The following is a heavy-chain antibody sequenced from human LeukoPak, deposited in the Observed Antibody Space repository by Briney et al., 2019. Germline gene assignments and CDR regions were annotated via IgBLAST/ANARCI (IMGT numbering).Heavy chain of an antibody. CDR3: AKESSWYPLYFDY. J-gene: IGHJ4*02. D-gene: IGHD6-13*01. Sequence: PGGSLRLSCAASGFTFSSHLMHWVRQAPGKGLVWVSRISSDGTYTNYADSVRGRFTISRDNAKNTLYLQMNSLRAEDTAVYYCAKESSWYPLYFDYWGQGTLVTVSS. CDR2: ISSDGTYT. V-gene: IGHV3-74*01. CDR1: GFTFSSHL.